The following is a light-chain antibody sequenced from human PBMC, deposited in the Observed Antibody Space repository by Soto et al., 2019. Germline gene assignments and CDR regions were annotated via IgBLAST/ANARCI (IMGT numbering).Light chain of an antibody. CDR2: GAS. CDR3: QQYGSSPLT. V-gene: IGKV3-20*01. J-gene: IGKJ4*01. Sequence: MVLTQSPCTLSLSPGERAALSCRGSQSVSSGYLAWCRQKPCQSPSLLIYGASSRATGIPDRFSGSGSGTDFTLTISRLEPEDFAVYYCQQYGSSPLTFGGGTKVDI. CDR1: QSVSSGY.